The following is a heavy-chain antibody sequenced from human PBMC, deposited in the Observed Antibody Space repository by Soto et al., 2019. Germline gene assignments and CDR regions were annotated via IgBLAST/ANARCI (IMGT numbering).Heavy chain of an antibody. CDR1: GFTFSSYA. D-gene: IGHD3-22*01. J-gene: IGHJ4*02. CDR3: AKLSSVTMIVDVITGRSFDY. CDR2: ISGSGKST. V-gene: IGHV3-23*01. Sequence: QLLESGGGWVQPGGSLRLSCAVSGFTFSSYAMSWVRQAPGKGLEWISVISGSGKSTNYADSVKGRFTTSRDNSKNTLYLQMSGLRAEDTAIYYCAKLSSVTMIVDVITGRSFDYWGQGTLVTVSS.